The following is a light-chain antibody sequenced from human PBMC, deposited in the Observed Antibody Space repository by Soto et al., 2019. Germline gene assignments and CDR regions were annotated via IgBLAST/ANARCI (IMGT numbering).Light chain of an antibody. CDR1: SSDVGGYKY. Sequence: QSVLTQPASVSGSPGQSITISCTGTSSDVGGYKYVSWYQQQPGKAPKLIMYDVSNRPSGVSNRFSGSKSGNTASLTISGLPAEDEADYYCSSYTSSSTPYVFGTGTKLTVL. CDR3: SSYTSSSTPYV. CDR2: DVS. V-gene: IGLV2-14*01. J-gene: IGLJ1*01.